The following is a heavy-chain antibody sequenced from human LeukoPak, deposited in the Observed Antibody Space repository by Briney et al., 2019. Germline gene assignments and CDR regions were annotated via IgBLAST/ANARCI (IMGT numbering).Heavy chain of an antibody. D-gene: IGHD3-3*01. Sequence: SETLSLTCTVSGGSISSYYWSWIRQPPGKGLEWIGYIYYSGSTNYNPSLKSRVTISVDTSKNQFSLKLSSVTAADTAVYYCARVSYDFWSGYPHAFDIWGQGTMVTVSS. CDR3: ARVSYDFWSGYPHAFDI. CDR1: GGSISSYY. V-gene: IGHV4-59*01. J-gene: IGHJ3*02. CDR2: IYYSGST.